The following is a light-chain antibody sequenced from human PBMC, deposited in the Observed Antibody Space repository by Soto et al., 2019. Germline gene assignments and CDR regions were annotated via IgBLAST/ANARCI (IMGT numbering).Light chain of an antibody. Sequence: EIVMTQYPVTLSVSPGERATLSCMASQSVSSSYLSWYQQKPGQAPRLLIYGASSRATGIPDRFSGSGSGTDFTLTISRLEPEDFAVYYCQQYGSSPPWTFGQGTK. CDR2: GAS. CDR1: QSVSSSY. J-gene: IGKJ1*01. CDR3: QQYGSSPPWT. V-gene: IGKV3-20*01.